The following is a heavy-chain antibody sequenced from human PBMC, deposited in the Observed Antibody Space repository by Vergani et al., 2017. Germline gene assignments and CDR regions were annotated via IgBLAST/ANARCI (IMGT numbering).Heavy chain of an antibody. V-gene: IGHV3-30*02. CDR3: AKDLYDYVWGSFTSPPLYFDY. J-gene: IGHJ4*02. Sequence: QVQLVESGGGVVQPGGSLRLSCAASGFTFSSYGMHWVRQAPGKGLEWVAFIRYDGSNKYYADSVEGRFTISRDNSKNTLYLQMNSLRAEDTAVYYCAKDLYDYVWGSFTSPPLYFDYWGQGTLVTVSS. CDR1: GFTFSSYG. CDR2: IRYDGSNK. D-gene: IGHD3-16*01.